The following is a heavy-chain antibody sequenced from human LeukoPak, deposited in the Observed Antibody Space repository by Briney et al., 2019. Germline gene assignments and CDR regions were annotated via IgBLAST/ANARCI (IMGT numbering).Heavy chain of an antibody. V-gene: IGHV3-23*01. CDR2: ISPNADRT. D-gene: IGHD3-22*01. CDR3: AIMHGYYDGSGYWVQ. CDR1: GFTFSSYA. J-gene: IGHJ4*02. Sequence: HPGGSLRLSCAASGFTFSSYAMHWVRQAPGKGLEWVSFISPNADRTSKADSVEGRFTISRDNPRNTLYLQMNSLRDDDTAVYYCAIMHGYYDGSGYWVQWGQGTLVTVSS.